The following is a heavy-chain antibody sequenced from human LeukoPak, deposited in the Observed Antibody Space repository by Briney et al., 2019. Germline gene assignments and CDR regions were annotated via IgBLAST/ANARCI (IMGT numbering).Heavy chain of an antibody. CDR2: IIPILGIA. D-gene: IGHD3-3*01. Sequence: SVKVSCKASGGTFSSYTISWVRQAPGQGLEWMGRIIPILGIANYAQKFQGRVTITADKSTSTAYMKLSSLRSQDTAVYYCARDRRFDFWSGYSMPVSPPALGGQYNWFDPWGQGTLVTVSS. CDR1: GGTFSSYT. J-gene: IGHJ5*02. CDR3: ARDRRFDFWSGYSMPVSPPALGGQYNWFDP. V-gene: IGHV1-69*04.